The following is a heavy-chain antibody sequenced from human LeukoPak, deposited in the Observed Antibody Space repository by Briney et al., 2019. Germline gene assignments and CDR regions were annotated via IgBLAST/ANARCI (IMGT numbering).Heavy chain of an antibody. CDR2: INHSGST. D-gene: IGHD6-13*01. V-gene: IGHV4-34*01. CDR3: AREQGWFDP. Sequence: SETPSLTCAVYGGSFSGYYWSWIRQPPGKGLEWIGEINHSGSTNYNPSLKSRVTISVDTSKNQFSLKLSSVTAADTAVYYCAREQGWFDPWGQGTLVTVSS. CDR1: GGSFSGYY. J-gene: IGHJ5*02.